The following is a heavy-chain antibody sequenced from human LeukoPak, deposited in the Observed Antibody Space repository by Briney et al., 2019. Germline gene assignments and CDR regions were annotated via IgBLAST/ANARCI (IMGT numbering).Heavy chain of an antibody. V-gene: IGHV1-46*01. J-gene: IGHJ4*02. CDR3: ARETGSGWMTHFDY. CDR2: INPSGGST. CDR1: GYTFTSYY. D-gene: IGHD6-19*01. Sequence: ASVTVSCTASGYTFTSYYMHWVRQAPGQGLEWMGIINPSGGSTSYAQKFQGRVTMTRDTSTSTVYMELSSLRFEDTAVYYCARETGSGWMTHFDYWGQGTLVTVSS.